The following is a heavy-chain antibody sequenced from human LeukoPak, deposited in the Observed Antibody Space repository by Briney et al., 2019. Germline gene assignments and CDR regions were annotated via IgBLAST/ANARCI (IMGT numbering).Heavy chain of an antibody. CDR2: ISAYNGNT. D-gene: IGHD2-15*01. CDR3: ARDCSGSSCYWIH. V-gene: IGHV1-18*01. CDR1: GYTFSSYG. J-gene: IGHJ4*02. Sequence: VASVKVSCKASGYTFSSYGISWVRQAPGQGLEWLRYISAYNGNTNYAQKVQGRITMTTDTSTSTAYMEMRSLRSDDTAVYYCARDCSGSSCYWIHWGQGTLVTVSS.